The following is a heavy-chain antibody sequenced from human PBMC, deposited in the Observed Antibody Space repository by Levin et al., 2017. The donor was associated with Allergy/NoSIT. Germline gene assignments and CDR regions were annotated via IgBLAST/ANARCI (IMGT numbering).Heavy chain of an antibody. D-gene: IGHD6-19*01. CDR3: ATAWIAVAGNDAFDI. Sequence: ASVKVSCKVSGYTLTELSMHWVRQAPGKGLEWMGGFDPEDGETIYAQKFQGRVTMTEDTSTDTAYMELSSLRSEDTAVYYCATAWIAVAGNDAFDIWGQGTMVTVSS. CDR2: FDPEDGET. V-gene: IGHV1-24*01. J-gene: IGHJ3*02. CDR1: GYTLTELS.